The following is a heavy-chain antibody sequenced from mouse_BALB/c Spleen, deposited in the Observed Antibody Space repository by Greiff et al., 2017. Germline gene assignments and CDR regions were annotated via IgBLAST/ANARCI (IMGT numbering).Heavy chain of an antibody. J-gene: IGHJ2*01. CDR1: GFTFSSYY. V-gene: IGHV5-6-2*01. CDR2: INSNGGST. Sequence: DVQLQESGGGLVKLGGSLKLSCAASGFTFSSYYMSWVRQTPEKRLELVAAINSNGGSTYYPDTVKGRFTISRDNAKNTLYLQMSSLKSEDTALYYCARQGDGYFLDYWGQGTTLTVSS. CDR3: ARQGDGYFLDY. D-gene: IGHD2-3*01.